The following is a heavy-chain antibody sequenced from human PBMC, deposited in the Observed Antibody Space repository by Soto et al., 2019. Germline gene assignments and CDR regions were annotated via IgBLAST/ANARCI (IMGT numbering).Heavy chain of an antibody. V-gene: IGHV1-24*01. D-gene: IGHD3-16*02. J-gene: IGHJ4*02. CDR2: FDPEDGET. CDR3: ATFVHLGEFSPPGLFDY. CDR1: GYTLTELS. Sequence: GASVKVSCKVSGYTLTELSMHWVRQAPGKGLEWMGGFDPEDGETIYAQKFQGRVTMTEDTSTDTAYMELSSLRSEDTAVYYCATFVHLGEFSPPGLFDYWGQRTLVTGSS.